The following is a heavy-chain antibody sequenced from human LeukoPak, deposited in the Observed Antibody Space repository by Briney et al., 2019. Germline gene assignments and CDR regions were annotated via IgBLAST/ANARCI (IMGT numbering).Heavy chain of an antibody. J-gene: IGHJ4*02. CDR1: GFTFSSYA. CDR2: ISSNGGST. D-gene: IGHD1-14*01. CDR3: ARGVEPLAANTLAY. Sequence: GGSLRLSCAASGFTFSSYAMHWVRQAPGKGLEYVSAISSNGGSTYYANSVKGRFTISRDNSKNTLYLQMGSLRAEDMAVYYCARGVEPLAANTLAYWGQGTLVTVSS. V-gene: IGHV3-64*01.